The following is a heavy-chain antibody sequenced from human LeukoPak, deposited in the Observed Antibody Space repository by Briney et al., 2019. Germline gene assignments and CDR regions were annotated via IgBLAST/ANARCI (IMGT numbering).Heavy chain of an antibody. V-gene: IGHV4-31*03. CDR1: GGSIISGGYY. D-gene: IGHD1-26*01. J-gene: IGHJ4*02. CDR2: VNLQGST. CDR3: ARDRSGRHYYLDY. Sequence: SQTLSLTCTVSGGSIISGGYYWSRIRQHPGKGLEWIGEVNLQGSTNYNPSLMGRVAISVDTSENHISLQLTSVTAADTAVYYCARDRSGRHYYLDYWGQGTLVTVSS.